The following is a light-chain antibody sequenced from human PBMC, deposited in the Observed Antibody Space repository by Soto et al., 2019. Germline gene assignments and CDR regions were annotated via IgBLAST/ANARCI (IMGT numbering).Light chain of an antibody. V-gene: IGKV1-6*01. CDR2: AAS. J-gene: IGKJ1*01. CDR1: QGIRND. Sequence: QMSQARSHLSSSVGDRLTITGLASQGIRNDVGWYQQKPGKAPKLLIYAASTLESGVPSRFSGSGSGAEFTLTITSLQPEDFATYYCLQDYSYPRTFGQGTKVDIK. CDR3: LQDYSYPRT.